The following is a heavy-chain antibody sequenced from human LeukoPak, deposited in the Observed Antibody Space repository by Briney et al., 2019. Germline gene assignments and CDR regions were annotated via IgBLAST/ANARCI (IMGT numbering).Heavy chain of an antibody. CDR3: ARDSHSIDIATPGGFDP. J-gene: IGHJ5*02. CDR1: GDSVSSYF. V-gene: IGHV4-59*02. CDR2: AHSSGST. D-gene: IGHD1-26*01. Sequence: SATLSLTWTVSGDSVSSYFWSWIRQPPGKGLEWIGYAHSSGSTNYNPSLKSRVTISADASKNQFSLNLRSVTAADTAVYYCARDSHSIDIATPGGFDPWGQGTLVTVSS.